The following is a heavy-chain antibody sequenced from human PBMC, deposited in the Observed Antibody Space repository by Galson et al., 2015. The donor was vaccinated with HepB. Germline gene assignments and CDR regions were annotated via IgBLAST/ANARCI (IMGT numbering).Heavy chain of an antibody. D-gene: IGHD6-13*01. CDR2: IKQDGSEK. V-gene: IGHV3-7*03. CDR1: GFTFSSYW. CDR3: ARVSSRSWNY. J-gene: IGHJ4*02. Sequence: SLRLSCGASGFTFSSYWMSWVRQAPGKGLEWVANIKQDGSEKYYVDSVKGRFTISRDNAKNSLYLQMNSLRAEDTAVYYCARVSSRSWNYWGQGTLVTVSS.